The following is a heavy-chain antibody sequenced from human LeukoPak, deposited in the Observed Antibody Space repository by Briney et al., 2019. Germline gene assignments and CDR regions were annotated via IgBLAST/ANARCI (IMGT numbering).Heavy chain of an antibody. CDR1: GFTFSSYA. CDR2: ISGSGGSI. V-gene: IGHV3-23*01. J-gene: IGHJ3*02. D-gene: IGHD3-16*02. CDR3: AKDFSGIMITFGGVIVPGAFDI. Sequence: QSGGSLRLSCAASGFTFSSYAMSWVRQASGKGLEWVSIISGSGGSINYADSVKGRFTMSRDNSKNTVYLQVNSLRAEDTAVYYCAKDFSGIMITFGGVIVPGAFDIRGQGTMVTVSS.